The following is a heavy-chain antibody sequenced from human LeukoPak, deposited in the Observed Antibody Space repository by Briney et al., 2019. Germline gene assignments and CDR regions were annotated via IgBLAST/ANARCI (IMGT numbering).Heavy chain of an antibody. J-gene: IGHJ4*02. CDR1: GFTFSSSA. CDR2: ISNNGGYT. V-gene: IGHV3-23*01. Sequence: GGSLRLSCAASGFTFSSSAMSWVRQAPGKGLEWVSAISNNGGYTYYADSVQGRFTISRDNSKSTLCLQMNSLRAEDTAVYYCAKQLGYCSDGSCYFPYWGQGILVTVSS. D-gene: IGHD2-15*01. CDR3: AKQLGYCSDGSCYFPY.